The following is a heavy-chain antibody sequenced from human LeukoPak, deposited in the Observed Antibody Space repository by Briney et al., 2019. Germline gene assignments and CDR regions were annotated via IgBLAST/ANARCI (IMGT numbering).Heavy chain of an antibody. CDR3: ARARPPPPHTYPDAFDI. V-gene: IGHV4-59*01. D-gene: IGHD1-14*01. Sequence: SETLSLTCTVSGGSISSYYRSWIRQPPGKGLEWIGYIYYSGSTNYNPSLKSRVTISVDTSKNQFYLKLSSVTAEDTAVYSCARARPPPPHTYPDAFDIWGQGTMVTVSS. J-gene: IGHJ3*02. CDR1: GGSISSYY. CDR2: IYYSGST.